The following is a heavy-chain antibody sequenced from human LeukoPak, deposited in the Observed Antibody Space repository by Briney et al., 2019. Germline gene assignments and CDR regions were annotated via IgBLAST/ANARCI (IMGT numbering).Heavy chain of an antibody. CDR1: GGPISSYY. Sequence: SETLSLTCTVAGGPISSYYWSWIRQPPGKGLEWIGYIHYSGSSKYNPSLKSRVSMSTDMSRSQFSLKLSSVTAADTAVYYCARDTRAYDRSAYYYFDYWGQGTLVTVSS. CDR2: IHYSGSS. D-gene: IGHD3-22*01. V-gene: IGHV4-59*01. J-gene: IGHJ4*02. CDR3: ARDTRAYDRSAYYYFDY.